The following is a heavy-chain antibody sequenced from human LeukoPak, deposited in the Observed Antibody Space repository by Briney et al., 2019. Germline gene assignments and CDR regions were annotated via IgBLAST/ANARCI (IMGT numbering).Heavy chain of an antibody. CDR2: TYYRSKWNN. CDR3: ARGRVGALDS. Sequence: SQTLSLTCAISGDSVSSNSVAWDWIRQSPSRGLEWLGRTYYRSKWNNDYAPSSNSRITINPDTSKNQFSLQLNSVTPEDTAVYYCARGRVGALDSWGQGTLVTVSS. D-gene: IGHD1-26*01. J-gene: IGHJ4*02. CDR1: GDSVSSNSVA. V-gene: IGHV6-1*01.